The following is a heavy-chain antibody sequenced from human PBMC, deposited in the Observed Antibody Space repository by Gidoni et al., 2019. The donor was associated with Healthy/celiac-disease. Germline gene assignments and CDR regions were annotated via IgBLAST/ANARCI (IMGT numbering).Heavy chain of an antibody. CDR2: IMPIFGTA. J-gene: IGHJ2*01. D-gene: IGHD2-2*01. V-gene: IGHV1-69*01. Sequence: QVQLVQFGAEVKKPGPSVKVSCKASGCTFSSYPISWVGQAPGQELEWMGGIMPIFGTANCAQKFQGGVTITADESTSTDYMKLSSLRTKDTAVYYCARGNIVVVQAADSRTVGFDLWGRGTLVTVSS. CDR1: GCTFSSYP. CDR3: ARGNIVVVQAADSRTVGFDL.